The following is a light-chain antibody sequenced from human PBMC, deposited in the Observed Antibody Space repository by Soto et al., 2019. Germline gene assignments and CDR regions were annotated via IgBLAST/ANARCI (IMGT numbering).Light chain of an antibody. CDR1: QSLSGT. CDR3: QQYEYWVWT. CDR2: GAS. Sequence: EIVLTQSPSTLSVSPGERATLSCRASQSLSGTLAWYQQKPGQAPRLLIYGASTRATGIPARFTGGVSGTEFTLTIRSVQSEDFGVYYCQQYEYWVWTVGQEPKVEI. V-gene: IGKV3-15*01. J-gene: IGKJ1*01.